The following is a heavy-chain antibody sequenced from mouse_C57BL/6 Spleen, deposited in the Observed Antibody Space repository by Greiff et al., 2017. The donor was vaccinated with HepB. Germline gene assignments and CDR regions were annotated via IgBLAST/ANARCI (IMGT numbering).Heavy chain of an antibody. CDR2: INPNNGGT. J-gene: IGHJ1*03. Sequence: EVQLQQSGPELVKPGASVKIPCKASGYTFTDYNMDWVKQSHGKSLEWIGDINPNNGGTIYNQKFKGKATLTVDKSSSTAYMELRSLTSEDTAVYYCARREFLITTAGYFDVWGTGTTVTVSS. CDR3: ARREFLITTAGYFDV. D-gene: IGHD1-1*01. V-gene: IGHV1-18*01. CDR1: GYTFTDYN.